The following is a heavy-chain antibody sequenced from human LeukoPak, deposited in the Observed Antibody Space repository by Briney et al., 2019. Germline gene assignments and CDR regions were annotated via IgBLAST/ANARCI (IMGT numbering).Heavy chain of an antibody. CDR2: INPNSGGT. V-gene: IGHV1-2*02. CDR1: GYTFTGYY. Sequence: ASVKVSCQASGYTFTGYYMHWVRQAPGQGLEWMGRINPNSGGTNYAQKFQGRVTMTRDTSISTAYMELSRLRSDDTAVYYCARDCAALYDYPLGFDLWGRGTLVTVSS. D-gene: IGHD3-16*01. J-gene: IGHJ2*01. CDR3: ARDCAALYDYPLGFDL.